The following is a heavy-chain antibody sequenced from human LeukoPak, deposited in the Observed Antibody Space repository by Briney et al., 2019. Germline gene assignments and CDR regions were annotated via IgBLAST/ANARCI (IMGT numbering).Heavy chain of an antibody. J-gene: IGHJ4*02. CDR2: IHPNNGDT. Sequence: ASVKVSCKASGYTFTNYYMHWVRQAPGQGLEWMGLIHPNNGDTKYAQEFQDRVTMTRDTSTSTVYMELSSLKSEDTAIYYCATYTQSGAQGVSDYWGQGTLVTVSS. V-gene: IGHV1-46*01. D-gene: IGHD3-10*01. CDR3: ATYTQSGAQGVSDY. CDR1: GYTFTNYY.